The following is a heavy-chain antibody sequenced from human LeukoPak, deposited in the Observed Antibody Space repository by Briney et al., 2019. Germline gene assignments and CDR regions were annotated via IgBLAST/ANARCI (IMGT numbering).Heavy chain of an antibody. CDR3: ARHIQIAFRVFRLGWIDP. CDR1: GYSINSGYY. CDR2: IYHSGST. Sequence: SETLSLTCTVSGYSINSGYYWGWLRQPPGKGLEWIGSIYHSGSTYYKSFFKNRVTISVDTSKNQFSLKLSSVTAADTAVYYCARHIQIAFRVFRLGWIDPWGQGTLVTVSS. D-gene: IGHD3-3*02. V-gene: IGHV4-38-2*02. J-gene: IGHJ5*02.